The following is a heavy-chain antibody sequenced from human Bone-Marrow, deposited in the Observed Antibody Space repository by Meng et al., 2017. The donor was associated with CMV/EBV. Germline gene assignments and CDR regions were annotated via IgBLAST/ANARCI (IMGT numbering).Heavy chain of an antibody. CDR2: ISSSSSTI. CDR1: GFTFSSYS. V-gene: IGHV3-48*04. CDR3: ARDIVVVPAVITVPYYYYGMDV. Sequence: GGSLRLSCAASGFTFSSYSMNWVRQAPGKGLEWVSYISSSSSTIYYADSVKGRFTISRDNAKNSLYLQMNSLRAEDMAVYYCARDIVVVPAVITVPYYYYGMDVWGQGTTVTVSS. J-gene: IGHJ6*02. D-gene: IGHD2-2*01.